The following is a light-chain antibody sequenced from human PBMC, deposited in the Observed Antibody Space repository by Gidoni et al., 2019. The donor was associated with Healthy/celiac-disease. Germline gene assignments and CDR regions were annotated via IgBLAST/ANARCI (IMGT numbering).Light chain of an antibody. CDR3: QQYDSSPCS. Sequence: EIVLTQSPGTLSLSPRERATLSCRASQSISNTYLAWYQQKPGQAPRLLIFGASSRATGIPDRFSGSGSGTDFTLTISRLEPEDFAVYYCQQYDSSPCSFGQGTKLEIK. CDR2: GAS. J-gene: IGKJ2*04. CDR1: QSISNTY. V-gene: IGKV3-20*01.